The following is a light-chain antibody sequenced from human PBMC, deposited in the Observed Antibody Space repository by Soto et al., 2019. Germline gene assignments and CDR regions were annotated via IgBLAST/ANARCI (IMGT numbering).Light chain of an antibody. CDR2: ATS. V-gene: IGKV3-20*01. CDR3: QQYSSSWT. J-gene: IGKJ1*01. Sequence: IVLTQSPGTLSLSPGQRATLSCRASQSVSSSYLAWYQQKPGQAPRLLIYATSSRATGIPDRFSGSGSGTDFTLTISRMEPEDFAVYYCQQYSSSWTFGQGTKVDIK. CDR1: QSVSSSY.